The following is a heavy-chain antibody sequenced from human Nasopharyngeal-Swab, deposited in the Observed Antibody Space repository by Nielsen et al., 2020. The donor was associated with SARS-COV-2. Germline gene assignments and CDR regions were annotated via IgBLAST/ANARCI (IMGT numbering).Heavy chain of an antibody. CDR3: ARDLVDGDYAHYYYYGMDV. D-gene: IGHD4-17*01. CDR2: ISAYNGNT. Sequence: ASVKVSCKASCYTFTSYGISWVRQAPGQGLEWMGWISAYNGNTNYAQKLQGRVTMTTDTSTSTAYMELRSLRSDDTAVYYCARDLVDGDYAHYYYYGMDVWGQGTTVTVSS. CDR1: CYTFTSYG. J-gene: IGHJ6*02. V-gene: IGHV1-18*01.